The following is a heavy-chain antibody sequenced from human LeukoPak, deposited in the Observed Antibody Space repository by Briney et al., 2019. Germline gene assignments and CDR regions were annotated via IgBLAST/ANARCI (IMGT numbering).Heavy chain of an antibody. CDR3: TRDLGTYTSYGSIFFDY. V-gene: IGHV1-18*01. D-gene: IGHD3-10*01. CDR2: SSAYNGDT. J-gene: IGHJ4*02. Sequence: ASVKVSCKASGYTFTDFGISWVRQAPGQGLEWMGWSSAYNGDTKYAQKFQGRVTMTTDTSTSTGYMELRSLRPDDTAVFYCTRDLGTYTSYGSIFFDYWGQGTLVTVSS. CDR1: GYTFTDFG.